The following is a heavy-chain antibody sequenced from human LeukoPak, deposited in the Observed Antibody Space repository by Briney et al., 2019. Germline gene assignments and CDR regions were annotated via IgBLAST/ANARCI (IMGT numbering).Heavy chain of an antibody. D-gene: IGHD3-22*01. Sequence: SETLSLTCTVSGGSISSSSYYWGWIRQPPGKGLEWIGSIYYSGSTYYNPSLKSRVTISVDTSKNQFSLKLSSVTAADTAVYYCARAFGSGYYFDYWGQGTLVTVSS. CDR1: GGSISSSSYY. CDR2: IYYSGST. CDR3: ARAFGSGYYFDY. J-gene: IGHJ4*02. V-gene: IGHV4-39*01.